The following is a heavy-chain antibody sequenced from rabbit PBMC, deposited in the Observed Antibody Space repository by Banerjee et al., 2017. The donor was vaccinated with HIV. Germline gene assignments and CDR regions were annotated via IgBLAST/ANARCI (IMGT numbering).Heavy chain of an antibody. Sequence: QSLEESGGGLVKPGASLTLTCKASGFSFSNGYVMCWVRQAPGKGLEWIGCINTSSGNTVYASWAKGRFTISKTSSTTVTLQMTSLTAADTATYFCARDRDGDAGYGSLALWGPGTLVTVS. CDR1: GFSFSNGYV. V-gene: IGHV1S40*01. CDR3: ARDRDGDAGYGSLAL. J-gene: IGHJ4*01. CDR2: INTSSGNT. D-gene: IGHD7-1*01.